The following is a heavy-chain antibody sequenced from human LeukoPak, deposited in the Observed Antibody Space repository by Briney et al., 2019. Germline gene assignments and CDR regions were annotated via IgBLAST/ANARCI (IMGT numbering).Heavy chain of an antibody. CDR2: INWNGGST. J-gene: IGHJ4*02. D-gene: IGHD1-26*01. V-gene: IGHV3-20*04. CDR1: GFTFDDYG. Sequence: GGSLRLSCAASGFTFDDYGMSWVRQAPGKGLEWVSGINWNGGSTGYADPVKGRFTISRDNAKNSLFLQMNSLRAEDTAVYYCARWGDAPDDYWGQGTLVTVSS. CDR3: ARWGDAPDDY.